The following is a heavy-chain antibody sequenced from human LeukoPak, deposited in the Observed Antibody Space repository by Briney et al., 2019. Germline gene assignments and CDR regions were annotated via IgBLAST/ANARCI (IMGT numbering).Heavy chain of an antibody. CDR3: ARVGTIFGVARAWFDP. CDR2: IIPIFGTA. Sequence: ASVKVSCKASGYTFTSYYMHWVRQAPGQGLEWMGGIIPIFGTANYAQKFQGRVTITTDESTSTAYMELSSLRSEDTAVYYCARVGTIFGVARAWFDPWGQGTLVTVSS. D-gene: IGHD3-3*01. J-gene: IGHJ5*02. CDR1: GYTFTSYY. V-gene: IGHV1-69*05.